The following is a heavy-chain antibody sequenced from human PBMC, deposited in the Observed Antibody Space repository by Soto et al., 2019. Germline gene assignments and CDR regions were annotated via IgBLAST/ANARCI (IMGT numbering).Heavy chain of an antibody. J-gene: IGHJ6*02. CDR3: AIYIAMVTDRETKGDF. CDR2: IYYSGST. V-gene: IGHV4-30-4*01. CDR1: GGSISSGAYY. D-gene: IGHD5-18*01. Sequence: SKPLAITCTVYGGSISSGAYYWSWIRQPPGQGLEWIGYIYYSGSTYYNPSLKSRVTISVDTSKNQFSLKLSSVTAADTAVYYCAIYIAMVTDRETKGDFWGQWTTV.